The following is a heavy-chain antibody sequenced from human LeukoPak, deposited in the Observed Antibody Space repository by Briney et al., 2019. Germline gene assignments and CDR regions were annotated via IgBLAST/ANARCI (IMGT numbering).Heavy chain of an antibody. V-gene: IGHV3-33*01. J-gene: IGHJ4*02. CDR3: ARDFGYGHDD. CDR2: IWYDGTNK. D-gene: IGHD5-18*01. Sequence: PGGPLRLSCAASGFTFSGYGMHGAPQAPGKGLEGVAVIWYDGTNKYSPDSVKGRFTISRDNSKNTLYLQMNSLRVGDTAVYYCARDFGYGHDDWGQGTLVTVSS. CDR1: GFTFSGYG.